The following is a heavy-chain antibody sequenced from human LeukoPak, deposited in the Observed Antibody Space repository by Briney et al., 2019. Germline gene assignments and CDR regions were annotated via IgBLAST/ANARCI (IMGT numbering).Heavy chain of an antibody. V-gene: IGHV4-34*01. CDR3: ARGPVALPNDRLSLFFDF. J-gene: IGHJ5*01. Sequence: PETPCPTCAVYGASFNTYYWTWIRQSPDKGLEWISEVKNDGDTNVNPSLRSRVVMSVDASKNQFSLKMTSVTAADTAIYFCARGPVALPNDRLSLFFDFSGQGTL. CDR2: VKNDGDT. CDR1: GASFNTYY. D-gene: IGHD2-8*01.